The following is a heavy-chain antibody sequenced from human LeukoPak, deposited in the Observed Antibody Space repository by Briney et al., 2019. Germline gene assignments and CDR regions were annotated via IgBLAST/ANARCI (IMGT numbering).Heavy chain of an antibody. CDR1: GYSFADYY. CDR3: ATNILVRDIINWFDP. CDR2: IKPNGGGT. D-gene: IGHD3-10*01. Sequence: ASVKVSCKASGYSFADYYMHWVRQAPGQGLEWMGWIKPNGGGTRSAQKFQGRVTMTRDTSISTAYMELSSLRYDDTAVYYCATNILVRDIINWFDPWGQGTLVTVSS. V-gene: IGHV1-2*02. J-gene: IGHJ5*02.